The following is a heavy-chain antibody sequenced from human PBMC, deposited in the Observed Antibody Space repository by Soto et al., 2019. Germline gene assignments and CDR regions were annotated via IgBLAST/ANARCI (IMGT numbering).Heavy chain of an antibody. V-gene: IGHV3-33*06. J-gene: IGHJ6*02. CDR1: GFTFSDYA. CDR3: AKGRSYYYYYGVDV. CDR2: IWHDGTNK. Sequence: PGGSLRLSCAASGFTFSDYAMHWVRQAPGKGLEWVAVIWHDGTNKYYADSVKGRFTISRDNSKNTLFLQMDSLRAEDTALYYCAKGRSYYYYYGVDVWGQGTTVTVSS.